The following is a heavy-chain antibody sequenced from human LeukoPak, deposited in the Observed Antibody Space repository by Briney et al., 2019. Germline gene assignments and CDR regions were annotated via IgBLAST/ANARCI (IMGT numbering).Heavy chain of an antibody. CDR3: ARDRSGYSGYDFFDY. D-gene: IGHD5-12*01. V-gene: IGHV3-48*04. J-gene: IGHJ4*02. CDR2: ISISGSTI. Sequence: GGSLRLSCAASGFTFSMYSMNWVRQAPGKGLEWVSYISISGSTIYYADSVKGRFTISRDNAKNSLYLQMNSLRAEDTAVYYCARDRSGYSGYDFFDYWGQGALVTVSS. CDR1: GFTFSMYS.